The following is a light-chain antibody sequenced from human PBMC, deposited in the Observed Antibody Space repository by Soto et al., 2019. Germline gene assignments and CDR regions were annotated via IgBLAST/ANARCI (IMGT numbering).Light chain of an antibody. Sequence: QSLLTQPAAVSGSPGQSMTISCTGASVDVGGYNYVSWYQQHPGKAPKLMIYDVSNRPSGVSNRFSGSKSGNTASLTISGLQAEDEADYYCSSYTSSRTLYVFGTGTKVTVL. CDR2: DVS. V-gene: IGLV2-14*01. CDR3: SSYTSSRTLYV. CDR1: SVDVGGYNY. J-gene: IGLJ1*01.